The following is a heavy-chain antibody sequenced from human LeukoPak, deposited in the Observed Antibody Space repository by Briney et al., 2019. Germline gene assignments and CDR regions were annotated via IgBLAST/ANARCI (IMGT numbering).Heavy chain of an antibody. CDR1: GGSISSYY. V-gene: IGHV4-59*01. CDR2: IYYSGST. CDR3: ARERRRRYGSGSYYYYYGMDV. Sequence: SETLSLTCTVSGGSISSYYWSWIRQPPGKGLEWIGYIYYSGSTNYNPSLKSRVTISVDTSKNQFSLKLSSVTAADTAVYYCARERRRRYGSGSYYYYYGMDVWGKGTTVTVSS. D-gene: IGHD3-10*01. J-gene: IGHJ6*04.